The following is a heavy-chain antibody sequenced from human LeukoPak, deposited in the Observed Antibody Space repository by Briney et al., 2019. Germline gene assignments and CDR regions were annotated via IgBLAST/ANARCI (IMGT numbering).Heavy chain of an antibody. J-gene: IGHJ4*02. V-gene: IGHV3-30*19. CDR2: ISCDGSNK. D-gene: IGHD2-2*01. Sequence: GGSLRLSCAASGFTFSSYGMHWVRQAPGKGLEWVAVISCDGSNKYYADSVKGRFTISRDNSKNTLYLQMNSLRAEDTAVYYCARVSGGRNIVVVPAASYYFDYWGQGTLVTVSS. CDR1: GFTFSSYG. CDR3: ARVSGGRNIVVVPAASYYFDY.